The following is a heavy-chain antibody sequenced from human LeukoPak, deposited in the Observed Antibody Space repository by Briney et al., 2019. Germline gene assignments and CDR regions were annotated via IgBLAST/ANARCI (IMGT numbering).Heavy chain of an antibody. CDR3: ARGWSSMIVVDAFDI. CDR1: GFTFSSYS. V-gene: IGHV3-21*01. Sequence: GGSLRLSCAASGFTFSSYSMNWVRQAPGKGLEWVSSISSSSSYIYYADSVKGRFTISRDNAKNSLYLQMNSLKAEDTAVYYCARGWSSMIVVDAFDIWGQGTMVTVSS. CDR2: ISSSSSYI. J-gene: IGHJ3*02. D-gene: IGHD3-22*01.